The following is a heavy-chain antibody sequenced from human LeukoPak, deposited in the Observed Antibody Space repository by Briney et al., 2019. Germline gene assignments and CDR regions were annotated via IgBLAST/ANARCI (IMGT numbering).Heavy chain of an antibody. V-gene: IGHV4-59*01. D-gene: IGHD3/OR15-3a*01. J-gene: IGHJ6*03. CDR3: AREWTSADYYYMDV. CDR1: GGSINNYY. Sequence: SETLSLTCTVSGGSINNYYWSWIRQPPGKGLEWIGYIYYSGSTNYNPSLKSRVTISIDTSKNQFSLKLRSVTAADTAVYYCAREWTSADYYYMDVWGKGTTVTISS. CDR2: IYYSGST.